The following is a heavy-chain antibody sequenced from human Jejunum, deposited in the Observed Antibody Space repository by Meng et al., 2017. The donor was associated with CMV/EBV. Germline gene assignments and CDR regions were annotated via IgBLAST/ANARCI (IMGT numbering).Heavy chain of an antibody. CDR1: GFTFSTYW. CDR3: ARNARGSGY. D-gene: IGHD3-10*01. Sequence: RLSCAASGFTFSTYWMTWGRQAPGKGLEWVANIKQDGSEKYYVDSVKGRFTISRDNAKNSLFLQMNSLRAEDTAMYYCARNARGSGYWGQGTLVTVSS. J-gene: IGHJ4*02. CDR2: IKQDGSEK. V-gene: IGHV3-7*01.